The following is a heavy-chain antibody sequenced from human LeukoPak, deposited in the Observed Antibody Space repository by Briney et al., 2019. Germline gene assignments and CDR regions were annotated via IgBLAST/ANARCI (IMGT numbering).Heavy chain of an antibody. CDR1: GYSISSGYY. J-gene: IGHJ4*02. CDR3: ARSQGNEGMGY. CDR2: IYHSGRT. Sequence: SETLSLTCVVSGYSISSGYYWGWIRQPPGKGLEWFGSIYHSGRTYYNPSLMGRVTLSVDTSKNQFSLRLSSVTAADTAVYYCARSQGNEGMGYWGQGTLVTVSS. V-gene: IGHV4-38-2*01. D-gene: IGHD1-1*01.